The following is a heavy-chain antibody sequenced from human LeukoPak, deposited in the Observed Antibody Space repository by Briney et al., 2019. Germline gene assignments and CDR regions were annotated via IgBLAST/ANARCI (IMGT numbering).Heavy chain of an antibody. CDR2: INHSGST. CDR1: GGSFSGYY. V-gene: IGHV4-34*01. CDR3: AKSYYDYSTYYSYYFNL. D-gene: IGHD3-22*01. J-gene: IGHJ4*02. Sequence: SETLSLTCAVYGGSFSGYYWSWIRQPPGKGLEWIGEINHSGSTNYNPSLKSRVTISVDTSKNQFALKLSSVTAADTAVYYCAKSYYDYSTYYSYYFNLWGQGALVTVSS.